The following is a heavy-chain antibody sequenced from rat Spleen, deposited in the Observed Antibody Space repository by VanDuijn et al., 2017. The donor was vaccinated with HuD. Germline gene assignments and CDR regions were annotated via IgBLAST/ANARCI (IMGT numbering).Heavy chain of an antibody. Sequence: QVQLKESGPGLVQPSQTLSLTCTVSGFSLTSNGVTWVRQPPGKGLEWIAAIWSGGSTYYNSVLKSRLNISRDTSKSQVFLKMNSLLTEDTAMYFCTRGNFDYWGQGVMVTVSS. V-gene: IGHV2S12*01. CDR2: IWSGGST. CDR3: TRGNFDY. CDR1: GFSLTSNG. J-gene: IGHJ2*01.